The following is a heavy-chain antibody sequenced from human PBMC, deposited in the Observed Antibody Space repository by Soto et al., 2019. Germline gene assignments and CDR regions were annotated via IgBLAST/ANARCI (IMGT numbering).Heavy chain of an antibody. CDR1: GGTFSSYA. Sequence: SVKVSCKASGGTFSSYAISWVRQAPGQGLEWMGGIIPIFGTANYAQKFQGRVTITADESTSTAYMELSSLRSEDTAVYYCARDAQYSSSSGWRREFDYWGQGTLVTVS. CDR3: ARDAQYSSSSGWRREFDY. CDR2: IIPIFGTA. D-gene: IGHD6-6*01. J-gene: IGHJ4*02. V-gene: IGHV1-69*13.